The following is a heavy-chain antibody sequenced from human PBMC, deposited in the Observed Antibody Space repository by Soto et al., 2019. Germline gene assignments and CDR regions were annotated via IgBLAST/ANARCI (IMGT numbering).Heavy chain of an antibody. CDR3: ARARVPYSSTWYRYDYYGMDI. V-gene: IGHV4-39*07. J-gene: IGHJ6*02. CDR1: SGSISGSTYY. Sequence: SETLSLTCTVSSGSISGSTYYWGWIRQPPGKGLEWIGDIYYSGSTYYNPSLKSRLTISVDTSKNQFSLELTSLTAADTGVYFCARARVPYSSTWYRYDYYGMDIWGQGTTVTVSS. D-gene: IGHD6-13*01. CDR2: IYYSGST.